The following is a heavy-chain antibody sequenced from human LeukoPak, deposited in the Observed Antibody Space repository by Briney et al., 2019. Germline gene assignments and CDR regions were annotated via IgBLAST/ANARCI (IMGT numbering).Heavy chain of an antibody. CDR2: ISSGSSTI. D-gene: IGHD3-22*01. CDR3: ARRRYYDSSGYSYYYYGMDV. CDR1: GFTFSSYS. J-gene: IGHJ6*02. Sequence: GGSLRLSCAASGFTFSSYSMNWVRQAPGKGLEWVSYISSGSSTIYYADSVKGRFTISRDNAKNSLYLQMNSLRAEDTAVYYCARRRYYDSSGYSYYYYGMDVWGQGTTVTVSS. V-gene: IGHV3-48*04.